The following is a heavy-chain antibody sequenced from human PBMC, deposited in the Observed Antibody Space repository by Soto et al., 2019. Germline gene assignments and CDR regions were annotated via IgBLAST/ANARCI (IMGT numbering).Heavy chain of an antibody. CDR2: IYYSGST. D-gene: IGHD3-22*01. CDR1: GGSISSSSYY. Sequence: PSETLSLTCTVSGGSISSSSYYWGWIRQPPGKGLEWIGSIYYSGSTYYNPSLKSRVTISVDTSKNQFSLKLSSVTAADTAVYYCARQAMIVVVITAYHDAFDIWGQGTMVTVSS. J-gene: IGHJ3*02. CDR3: ARQAMIVVVITAYHDAFDI. V-gene: IGHV4-39*01.